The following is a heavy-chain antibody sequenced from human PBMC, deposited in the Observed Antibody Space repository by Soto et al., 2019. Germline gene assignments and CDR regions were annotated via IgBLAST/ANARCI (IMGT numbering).Heavy chain of an antibody. CDR3: ARDLSWGSNWYYYMDV. V-gene: IGHV3-48*01. D-gene: IGHD7-27*01. Sequence: EVQLVESGGGLVQPAGSLRLSCATSGFILSDCAMNWVRQAPGKGLEWVSYISSSSSVIDYADSVKGRFTVSRDNARNSLYLQMNSLRAEDTAVYYCARDLSWGSNWYYYMDVWGKGTTVNVSS. J-gene: IGHJ6*03. CDR1: GFILSDCA. CDR2: ISSSSSVI.